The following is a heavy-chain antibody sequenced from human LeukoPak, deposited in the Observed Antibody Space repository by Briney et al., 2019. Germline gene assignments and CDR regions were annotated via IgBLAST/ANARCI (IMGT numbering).Heavy chain of an antibody. CDR3: ARGAYCRTSSCYGVLNWFDP. V-gene: IGHV3-33*03. Sequence: GGSLRLSCATSGFTFSNFAMHWVRQTPGKGLEWVALTWFDGSSEYYADSVKGRFTISRDNAKKSLYLQMNSLRAEDTAVYYCARGAYCRTSSCYGVLNWFDPWGQGTLVTVSS. CDR1: GFTFSNFA. CDR2: TWFDGSSE. D-gene: IGHD2-2*01. J-gene: IGHJ5*02.